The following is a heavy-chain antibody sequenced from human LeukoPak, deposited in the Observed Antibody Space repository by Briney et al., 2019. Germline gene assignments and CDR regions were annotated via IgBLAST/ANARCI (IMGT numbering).Heavy chain of an antibody. CDR1: GFTFSDYY. D-gene: IGHD5-18*01. CDR3: ARCLGYSYGSPFDY. Sequence: GGSLRLSCAASGFTFSDYYMSWIRQAPGKGLEWASYICSSGSTIYSADSEKGRFTISTDNSKNSLYLQMNSLRGEDTAVYYCARCLGYSYGSPFDYWGQGTLVTVSS. J-gene: IGHJ4*02. V-gene: IGHV3-11*01. CDR2: ICSSGSTI.